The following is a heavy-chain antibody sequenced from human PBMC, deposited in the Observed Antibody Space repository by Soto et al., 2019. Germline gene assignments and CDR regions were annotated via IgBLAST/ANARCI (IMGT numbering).Heavy chain of an antibody. CDR2: INPNSGGT. CDR3: ARDLFQRYCSSTSCAYDYYYGMDV. Sequence: GGSVKVSCKASGYTFTGYYMHWVRQAPGQGLEWMGWINPNSGGTNYAQKFQGRVTMTRDTSISTAYMELSRLRSDDTAVYYCARDLFQRYCSSTSCAYDYYYGMDVWGQGTTVTVSS. V-gene: IGHV1-2*02. CDR1: GYTFTGYY. J-gene: IGHJ6*02. D-gene: IGHD2-2*01.